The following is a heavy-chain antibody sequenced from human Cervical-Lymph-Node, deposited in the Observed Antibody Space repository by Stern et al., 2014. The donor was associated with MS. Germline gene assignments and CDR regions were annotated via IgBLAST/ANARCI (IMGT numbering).Heavy chain of an antibody. D-gene: IGHD5-18*01. V-gene: IGHV1-69*17. Sequence: DQLVESGAEVKKPGSSVKVSCKASGGTFSSYAISWVRQAPGQGLEWMGGIIPIFGIANYAQKFQGRVTITADKSTSTAYMELSSLRSEDTAVYYCARTDTAMATKHAFDIWGQGTMVTVSS. CDR2: IIPIFGIA. CDR1: GGTFSSYA. J-gene: IGHJ3*02. CDR3: ARTDTAMATKHAFDI.